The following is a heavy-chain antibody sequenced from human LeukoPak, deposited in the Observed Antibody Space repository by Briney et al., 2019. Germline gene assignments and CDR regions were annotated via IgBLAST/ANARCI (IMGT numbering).Heavy chain of an antibody. CDR3: ARRVRNYYDSSGYYSDY. D-gene: IGHD3-22*01. Sequence: SETLSLTCTVSGGSISSGDYYWSWIRQPPGKGLEWIGYIYYSGSTYYNPSLKSRVTISVDTSKNQFSLKLSSVTAADTAVYYCARRVRNYYDSSGYYSDYWGQGTLVTVSS. J-gene: IGHJ4*02. CDR1: GGSISSGDYY. V-gene: IGHV4-30-4*01. CDR2: IYYSGST.